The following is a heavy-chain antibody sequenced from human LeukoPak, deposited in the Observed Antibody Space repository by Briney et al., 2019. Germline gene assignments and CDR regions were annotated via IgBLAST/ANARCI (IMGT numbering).Heavy chain of an antibody. CDR3: ARGRYYGMDV. CDR2: INDDGGIT. CDR1: GFNFRTYW. J-gene: IGHJ6*02. Sequence: PGGSLRLSCAASGFNFRTYWMHWVRQAPGKGLVWVSHINDDGGITNYADSVEGRFTISRDTAKNTLYLQMNSLRADDTAVYYCARGRYYGMDVWGQGSTVTVSS. V-gene: IGHV3-74*01.